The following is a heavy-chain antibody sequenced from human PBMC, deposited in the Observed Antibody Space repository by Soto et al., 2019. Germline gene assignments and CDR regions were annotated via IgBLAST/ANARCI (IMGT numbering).Heavy chain of an antibody. CDR1: GGTFSSYA. V-gene: IGHV1-69*13. CDR2: IIPIFGTA. D-gene: IGHD1-1*01. J-gene: IGHJ6*02. CDR3: ARANWNKTQKFYYYYGMDV. Sequence: SVKVSCKASGGTFSSYAISWVRQAPGQGLEWMGGIIPIFGTANYAQKFQGRVTITADESTSTAYMELSSLRSEGTAVYYCARANWNKTQKFYYYYGMDVWGQGTTVTVSS.